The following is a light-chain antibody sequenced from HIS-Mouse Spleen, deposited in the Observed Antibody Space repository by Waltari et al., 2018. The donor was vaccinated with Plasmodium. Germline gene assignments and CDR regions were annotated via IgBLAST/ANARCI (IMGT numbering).Light chain of an antibody. CDR2: AAS. CDR1: QGISSY. CDR3: QQYYSYPLT. Sequence: AIRMTQSPSSFSASTGDRVTITCRASQGISSYLAWYQQKPGKVTKLLIYAASTLQSGVPSRFSGSGSGTDFTLTISCLQSEDFATYYCQQYYSYPLTFGGGTKVEIK. V-gene: IGKV1-8*01. J-gene: IGKJ4*01.